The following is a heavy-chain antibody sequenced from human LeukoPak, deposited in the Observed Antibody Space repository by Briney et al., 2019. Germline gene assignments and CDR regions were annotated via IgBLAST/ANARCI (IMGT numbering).Heavy chain of an antibody. V-gene: IGHV1-2*02. D-gene: IGHD3-16*01. J-gene: IGHJ3*02. CDR1: ANTFTVYY. CDR3: ARLGSSDI. CDR2: INPNRGGT. Sequence: GASVTVSCKASANTFTVYYMHWVRQAPGQGLEWMGWINPNRGGTNYAQKFHGRVTMTRDTSISTAYMQLSRLTSDDTAVYYCARLGSSDIWGQGTMVSVSS.